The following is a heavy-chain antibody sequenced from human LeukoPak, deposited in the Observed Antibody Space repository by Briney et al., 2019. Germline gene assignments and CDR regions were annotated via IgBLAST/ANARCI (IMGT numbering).Heavy chain of an antibody. CDR1: GGTVSSCA. V-gene: IGHV1-69*01. Sequence: ASVKLSCKSAGGTVSSCAISWVRHPPAPGLGRMGGIIPIFGTANYAQKFQGRVTITADESTSTAYMELSSLRSEDTAVYYCARVQYQLLQGLDYWGQGTLVTVSS. D-gene: IGHD2-2*01. J-gene: IGHJ4*02. CDR3: ARVQYQLLQGLDY. CDR2: IIPIFGTA.